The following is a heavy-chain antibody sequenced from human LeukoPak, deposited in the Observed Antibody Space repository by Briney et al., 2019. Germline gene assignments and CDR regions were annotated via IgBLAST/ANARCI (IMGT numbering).Heavy chain of an antibody. V-gene: IGHV4-59*01. CDR1: GVSIGFYF. CDR2: IYNNGLT. Sequence: SETLSLTCTVSGVSIGFYFWSWIRQPPGKGLEWIGHIYNNGLTNLNPSLKSRVTISVETSKNQFSLNPSSVTRADWAIYYLGRGLVVAAIGGGYDYYYGMDVWGQGTTVTVSS. D-gene: IGHD2-15*01. J-gene: IGHJ6*02. CDR3: GRGLVVAAIGGGYDYYYGMDV.